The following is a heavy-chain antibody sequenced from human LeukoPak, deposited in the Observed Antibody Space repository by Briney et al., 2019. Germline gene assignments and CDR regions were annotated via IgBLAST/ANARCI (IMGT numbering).Heavy chain of an antibody. CDR3: ARDHQYYDFWSGYYFH. D-gene: IGHD3-3*01. J-gene: IGHJ4*02. V-gene: IGHV3-30*04. CDR1: GFTFSSYA. CDR2: ISYDGSNK. Sequence: QPGRSLRLSCAASGFTFSSYAMHWVRQAPGKGLEWVAVISYDGSNKYYADSVKGRFTISRDNSKNTLYLQMNSLRAEDTAVYYCARDHQYYDFWSGYYFHWGQGTLVTVSS.